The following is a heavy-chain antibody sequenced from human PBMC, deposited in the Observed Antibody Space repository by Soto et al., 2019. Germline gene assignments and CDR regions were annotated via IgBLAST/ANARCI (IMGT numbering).Heavy chain of an antibody. Sequence: EVHLLESGGGLVQPGGSLRLSCTASGCTFSSYTMTCVRQAPGRGLEGISGITDSGGRTFYADAVRGRFTISRDNYRSTLYLQMNSLRAENTAVYYCAKDTRYADYVRWFDSWGQGTMVTVSS. V-gene: IGHV3-23*01. CDR3: AKDTRYADYVRWFDS. J-gene: IGHJ5*01. D-gene: IGHD4-17*01. CDR2: ITDSGGRT. CDR1: GCTFSSYT.